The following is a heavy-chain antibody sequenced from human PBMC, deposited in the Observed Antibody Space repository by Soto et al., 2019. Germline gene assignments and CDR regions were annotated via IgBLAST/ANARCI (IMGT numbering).Heavy chain of an antibody. J-gene: IGHJ4*02. Sequence: QVQLVESGGGVVQPGRSLRLSCAASGFTFSSYGMHWVRQAPGKGLEWVAVIWYDGSNKYYADSVKGRFTISRDNSKNTLYRQMNSLRAEDTAVYYCASGAAGSFDYWGQGTLVTVSS. CDR2: IWYDGSNK. CDR1: GFTFSSYG. D-gene: IGHD6-13*01. CDR3: ASGAAGSFDY. V-gene: IGHV3-33*01.